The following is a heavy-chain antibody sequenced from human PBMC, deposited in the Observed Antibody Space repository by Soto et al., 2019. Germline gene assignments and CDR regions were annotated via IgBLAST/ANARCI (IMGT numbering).Heavy chain of an antibody. Sequence: ASVKVSCKASGGTFSSYTISWVRQAPGQGLEWMGRIIPILGIANYAQKFQGRVTITADKSTSTAYMELSSLRSEDTAVYYCARGGATIGAGDDAFDIWGQGTMVTVSS. J-gene: IGHJ3*02. D-gene: IGHD5-12*01. CDR2: IIPILGIA. CDR3: ARGGATIGAGDDAFDI. V-gene: IGHV1-69*02. CDR1: GGTFSSYT.